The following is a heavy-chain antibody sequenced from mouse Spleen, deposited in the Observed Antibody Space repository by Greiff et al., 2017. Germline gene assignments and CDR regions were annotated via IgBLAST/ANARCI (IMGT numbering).Heavy chain of an antibody. CDR1: GYAFTNYL. CDR2: INPGSGGT. V-gene: IGHV1-54*01. Sequence: QVQLQQSGAELVRPGTSVKVSCKASGYAFTNYLIEWVKQRPGQGLEWIGVINPGSGGTNYNEKFKGKATLTADKSSSTAYMQLSSLTSEDSAVYFCARSDYDYDVGFAYWGQGTLLTVSA. CDR3: ARSDYDYDVGFAY. J-gene: IGHJ3*01. D-gene: IGHD2-4*01.